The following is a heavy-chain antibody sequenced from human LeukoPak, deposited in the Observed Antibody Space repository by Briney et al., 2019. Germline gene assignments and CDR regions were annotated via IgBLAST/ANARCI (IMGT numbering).Heavy chain of an antibody. CDR2: INTDGSIT. Sequence: GGSLRLSCAASGFTFSNYWMHWVRQGPGKGLDWVSHINTDGSITNYADSVKGRFTISRDNAKNTLYLQMNSLRVEDTAVYYCAKDLGRYSGYDHPDYWGQGTLVTVSS. CDR1: GFTFSNYW. CDR3: AKDLGRYSGYDHPDY. D-gene: IGHD5-12*01. V-gene: IGHV3-74*01. J-gene: IGHJ4*02.